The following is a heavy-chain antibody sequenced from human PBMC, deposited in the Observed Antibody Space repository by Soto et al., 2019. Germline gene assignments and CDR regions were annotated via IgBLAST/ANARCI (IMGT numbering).Heavy chain of an antibody. J-gene: IGHJ4*02. V-gene: IGHV1-2*04. CDR3: ARSRHVYSSSRGDFDY. Sequence: ASVKVSCKASGYTFTSYYMHWARQAPGQGLEWMGWINPNSGGINYAQKFQGWVTMTRDTSISTVYMELSRLRSDDTAVHYCARSRHVYSSSRGDFDYWGQGTLVTVSS. CDR2: INPNSGGI. CDR1: GYTFTSYY. D-gene: IGHD6-6*01.